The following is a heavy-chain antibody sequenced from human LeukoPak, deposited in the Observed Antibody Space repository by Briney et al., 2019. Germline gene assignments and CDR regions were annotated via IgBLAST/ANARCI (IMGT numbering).Heavy chain of an antibody. J-gene: IGHJ5*02. D-gene: IGHD2-15*01. Sequence: GSSVKVSCKASGGTFSSYAISWVRQAPGQGLEWMGGIIPIFGTANYAQKFQGRVTITADESTSTAYMELSSLRSEDTAVYYCARDALGCSGGSCYSSWFDPWGRGTLVTVSS. CDR2: IIPIFGTA. CDR1: GGTFSSYA. V-gene: IGHV1-69*01. CDR3: ARDALGCSGGSCYSSWFDP.